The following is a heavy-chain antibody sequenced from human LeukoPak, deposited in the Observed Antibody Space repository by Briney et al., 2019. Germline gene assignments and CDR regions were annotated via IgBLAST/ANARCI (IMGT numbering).Heavy chain of an antibody. J-gene: IGHJ5*02. CDR3: ARADVGTNWFDP. V-gene: IGHV4-39*01. Sequence: SETLCLTCTVSGGSFSSRSHYWGWIRQTPGKGLEWIGSMFYSGSTYYNPSLKSRVIIFVDTSKNQFYLKVSSVTAADTAVYYCARADVGTNWFDPWGQGTLDTVSS. CDR2: MFYSGST. D-gene: IGHD1-26*01. CDR1: GGSFSSRSHY.